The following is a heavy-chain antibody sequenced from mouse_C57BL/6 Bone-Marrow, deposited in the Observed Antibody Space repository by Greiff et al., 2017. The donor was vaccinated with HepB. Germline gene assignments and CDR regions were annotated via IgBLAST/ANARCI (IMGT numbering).Heavy chain of an antibody. V-gene: IGHV5-17*01. CDR1: GFTFSSYA. CDR3: ARDWFYAMDY. J-gene: IGHJ4*01. Sequence: EVQLVESGEGLVKPGGSLKLSCAASGFTFSSYAMSWVRQTPEKRLEWVAYISSGSSTIYYADTVKGRFTISRDNAKNTLFLQMTSLRSEDTAMYYCARDWFYAMDYWGQGTSVTVSS. D-gene: IGHD2-2*01. CDR2: ISSGSSTI.